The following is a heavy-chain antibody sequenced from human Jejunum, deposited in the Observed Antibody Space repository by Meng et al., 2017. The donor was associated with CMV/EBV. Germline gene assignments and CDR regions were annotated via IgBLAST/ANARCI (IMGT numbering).Heavy chain of an antibody. V-gene: IGHV1-18*01. CDR3: ARDIVILPDNGFYYYYGMDV. D-gene: IGHD2/OR15-2a*01. J-gene: IGHJ6*02. CDR2: ISAFNGNT. Sequence: GFTWVRLAPGQGIEWMGWISAFNGNTKYEEKFQGRITMGTDRSTSVAYMELRSLTSDDTAVYYCARDIVILPDNGFYYYYGMDVWGQGTTVTVSS. CDR1: G.